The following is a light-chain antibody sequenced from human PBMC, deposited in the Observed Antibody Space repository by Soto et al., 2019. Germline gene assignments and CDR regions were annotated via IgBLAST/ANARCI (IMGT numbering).Light chain of an antibody. CDR1: QSVSSSY. V-gene: IGKV3-20*01. J-gene: IGKJ1*01. CDR3: QQYGSAQP. CDR2: GAS. Sequence: EIVLTQSPGTLSLSPGERATLSCRASQSVSSSYLAWYQQKPGQAPRLLIYGASSRATGIPDRFSGSGSGTDFSLVTIRLEPEDFAVYYFQQYGSAQPFGEGTKREIK.